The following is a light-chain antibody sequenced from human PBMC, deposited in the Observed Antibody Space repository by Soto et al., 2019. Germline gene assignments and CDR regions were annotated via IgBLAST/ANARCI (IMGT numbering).Light chain of an antibody. CDR3: SSFTTRGHVI. J-gene: IGLJ2*01. CDR1: TSDVGGYNY. Sequence: QSALTQPASVSGSPGQSVTLSCNGSTSDVGGYNYVSWYQKHPGKAPKLLIYDVSNRPSGVFNRFSGSKSGNTASLTISGLEAEDEADYYWSSFTTRGHVIFVGGTKLTVL. V-gene: IGLV2-14*01. CDR2: DVS.